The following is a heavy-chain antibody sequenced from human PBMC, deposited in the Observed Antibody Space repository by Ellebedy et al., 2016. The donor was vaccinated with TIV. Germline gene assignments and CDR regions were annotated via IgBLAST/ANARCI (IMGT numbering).Heavy chain of an antibody. Sequence: GESLKISCAASAFTFSTHSMAWARQAPGKGLEWVSSINGPSDTIHYADSVKGRFTVSRDNAKNSLFLQMDSLRVEDTAVYYCARDYIRGYDRRSLDSWGQGTLVTVSS. J-gene: IGHJ4*02. D-gene: IGHD5-12*01. CDR2: INGPSDTI. CDR1: AFTFSTHS. CDR3: ARDYIRGYDRRSLDS. V-gene: IGHV3-21*03.